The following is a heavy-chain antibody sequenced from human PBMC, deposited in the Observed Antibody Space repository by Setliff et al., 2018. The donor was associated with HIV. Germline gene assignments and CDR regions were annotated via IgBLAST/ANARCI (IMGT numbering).Heavy chain of an antibody. J-gene: IGHJ3*02. D-gene: IGHD3-3*01. CDR1: GGSINRPTHH. CDR2: IYYGGST. CDR3: ARPLSTSYYFWGDAFGI. Sequence: SETLSLTCNVSGGSINRPTHHWGWVRQPPGKGPEWLGNIYYGGSTSYNPSLKSRVFISADTSKDEFSLTLSSVTAADTAMYYCARPLSTSYYFWGDAFGIWGQGTVVTVSS. V-gene: IGHV4-39*07.